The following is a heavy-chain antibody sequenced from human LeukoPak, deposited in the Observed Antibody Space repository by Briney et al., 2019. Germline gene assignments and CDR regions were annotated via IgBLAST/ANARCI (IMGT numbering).Heavy chain of an antibody. CDR2: IYYSGST. CDR1: GGSISSSSYY. CDR3: ARDLPLGWSTSNFDY. Sequence: SETLSLTCTVSGGSISSSSYYWGWTRQPPGKGLEWIGSIYYSGSTYYNPSLKSRVTISVDTSKNQFSLKLSSVTAADTAVYYCARDLPLGWSTSNFDYWGQGTLVTVSS. V-gene: IGHV4-39*07. J-gene: IGHJ4*02. D-gene: IGHD6-19*01.